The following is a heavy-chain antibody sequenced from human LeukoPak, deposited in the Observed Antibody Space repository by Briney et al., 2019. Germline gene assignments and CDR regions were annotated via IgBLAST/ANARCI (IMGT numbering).Heavy chain of an antibody. J-gene: IGHJ4*02. D-gene: IGHD3-3*01. Sequence: SETLSLTCTVSGGSISSYYWSWIRQPPGKGLEWIGYIYYSGSTNYNPSLKSRVTISVDTSKNQFSLKLSSVTAADTAVYYCARGRLRFLEWSNFDYWGQGTLVTASS. V-gene: IGHV4-59*01. CDR3: ARGRLRFLEWSNFDY. CDR1: GGSISSYY. CDR2: IYYSGST.